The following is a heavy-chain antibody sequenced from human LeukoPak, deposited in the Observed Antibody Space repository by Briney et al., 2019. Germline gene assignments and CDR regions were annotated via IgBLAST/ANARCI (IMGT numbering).Heavy chain of an antibody. CDR3: AGGYCSGGSCYNDAFDI. D-gene: IGHD2-15*01. CDR1: GFTFSSYA. CDR2: ISYDGSNK. Sequence: GGSLRLSCAASGFTFSSYAMHWVRQAPGKGLEGVAVISYDGSNKYYADSVKGRFTISRDNSKNTLYLQMNSLRAEDTAVYYSAGGYCSGGSCYNDAFDIWGQGTMVTVSS. J-gene: IGHJ3*02. V-gene: IGHV3-30-3*01.